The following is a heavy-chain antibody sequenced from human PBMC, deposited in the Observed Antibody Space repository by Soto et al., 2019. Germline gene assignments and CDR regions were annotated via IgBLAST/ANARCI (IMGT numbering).Heavy chain of an antibody. D-gene: IGHD5-12*01. CDR2: IYYSGST. CDR3: ARGHVEMATIYYFDY. CDR1: GDSISSYY. J-gene: IGHJ4*02. V-gene: IGHV4-59*01. Sequence: QVQLQESGPGLVKPSETLSLTCTVSGDSISSYYWSWIRQPPGKGLEWIGYIYYSGSTNYNPSLKSRVTISVDTSKNQFSLKLSSVTAADTAVYYCARGHVEMATIYYFDYWGQGTLVTVSS.